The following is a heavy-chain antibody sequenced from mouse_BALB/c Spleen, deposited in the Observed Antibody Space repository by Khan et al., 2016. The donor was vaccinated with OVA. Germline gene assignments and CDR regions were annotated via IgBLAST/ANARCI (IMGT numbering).Heavy chain of an antibody. CDR1: GYSITSGYS. J-gene: IGHJ4*01. CDR3: ARDGNYMDY. V-gene: IGHV3-1*02. D-gene: IGHD2-1*01. Sequence: EVQLQESGPDLVKPSQSLSLTCTVTGYSITSGYSWHWIRQFPGNELEWMGYIYYRGSLNYNPSLKSRISIPRDTSTNQFFLQLNSVTTEDTATYSCARDGNYMDYWGQGTSVTVSS. CDR2: IYYRGSL.